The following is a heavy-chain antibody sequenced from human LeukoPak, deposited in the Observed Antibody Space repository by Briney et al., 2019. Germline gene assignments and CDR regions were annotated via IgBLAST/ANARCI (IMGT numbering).Heavy chain of an antibody. CDR1: GFTFSSYS. Sequence: PGGSLRLSCTASGFTFSSYSVNWVRQAPGKGLEWVSSISSSSSSYIYYADSVKGRFTISRDNAKNTLYLQMNSLRAEDTAVYYCARAIQQWLDYDAFDIWGQGTMVTVSP. CDR3: ARAIQQWLDYDAFDI. CDR2: ISSSSSSYI. D-gene: IGHD6-19*01. V-gene: IGHV3-21*04. J-gene: IGHJ3*02.